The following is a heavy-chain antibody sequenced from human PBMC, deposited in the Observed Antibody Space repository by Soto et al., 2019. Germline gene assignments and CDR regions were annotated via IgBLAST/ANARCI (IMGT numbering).Heavy chain of an antibody. CDR1: GFTFSSYA. V-gene: IGHV3-23*01. J-gene: IGHJ6*04. CDR3: AKEGACSSTSCYRYYYNGMDV. D-gene: IGHD2-2*01. CDR2: ISGSGGST. Sequence: PGGSLRLSCAASGFTFSSYAMSWVRQAPGKGLEWVSAISGSGGSTYYADSVKGRFTISRDNSKNTLYLQMNSLRAEDTAVYYCAKEGACSSTSCYRYYYNGMDVWGKGTTVTVST.